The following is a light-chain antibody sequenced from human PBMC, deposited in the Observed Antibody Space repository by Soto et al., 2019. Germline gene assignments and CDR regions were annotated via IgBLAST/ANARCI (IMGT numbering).Light chain of an antibody. V-gene: IGKV1-12*01. Sequence: DIQMTQSPSSVSASVGDRVIITCRASQDISSWVAWYQQKPGKAPKLLISAASSLQSRVPRRFSGSGSGTDFTLIISSLQPEDFATYFCQQGDSFPFTFGGGTKVEI. CDR2: AAS. CDR3: QQGDSFPFT. J-gene: IGKJ4*01. CDR1: QDISSW.